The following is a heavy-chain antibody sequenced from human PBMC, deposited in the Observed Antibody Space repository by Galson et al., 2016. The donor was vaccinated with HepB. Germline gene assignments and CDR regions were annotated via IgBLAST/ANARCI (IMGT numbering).Heavy chain of an antibody. CDR2: ISHTGST. Sequence: TLSLTCAVYGGSFNSYYWNWIRQPPGKGLEWIGEISHTGSTNYNPSLKSRVSISIDTSKYQFSLKLNSVTAADAAVYYCARSHLGFSLRSHFKRPRIDFWGQGTLVAVSS. D-gene: IGHD3-16*01. V-gene: IGHV4-34*01. CDR1: GGSFNSYY. CDR3: ARSHLGFSLRSHFKRPRIDF. J-gene: IGHJ4*02.